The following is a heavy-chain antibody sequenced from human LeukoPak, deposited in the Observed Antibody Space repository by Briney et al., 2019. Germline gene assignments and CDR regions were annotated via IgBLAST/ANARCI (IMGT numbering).Heavy chain of an antibody. J-gene: IGHJ4*02. V-gene: IGHV4-31*03. CDR2: IYYSGST. D-gene: IGHD2-2*01. CDR1: GGSISSGGYY. Sequence: SETLSLTCTVSGGSISSGGYYWSWIRQHPGKGLEWIGYIYYSGSTYYNPSLKSRVTISVDTSKNQFSLKLSSVTAADTAVYYRARESPAICFDYWGQGTLVTVSS. CDR3: ARESPAICFDY.